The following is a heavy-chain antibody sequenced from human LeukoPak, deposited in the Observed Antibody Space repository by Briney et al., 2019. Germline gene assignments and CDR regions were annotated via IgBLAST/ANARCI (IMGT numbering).Heavy chain of an antibody. Sequence: GGSLRLSCAASGFTVSSNYMSWVRQAPGKGLEWVSTISGSGGSTYYADSVKGRFTISRDNAKNTLSLQMSSLRAEDTAVYYCAKEGSSGWIPTRHFDHWGLGTLVTVSS. V-gene: IGHV3-23*01. CDR1: GFTVSSNY. D-gene: IGHD6-19*01. CDR2: ISGSGGST. CDR3: AKEGSSGWIPTRHFDH. J-gene: IGHJ4*02.